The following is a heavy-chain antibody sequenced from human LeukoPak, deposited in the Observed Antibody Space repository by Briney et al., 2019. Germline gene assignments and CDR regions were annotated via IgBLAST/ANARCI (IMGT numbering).Heavy chain of an antibody. CDR1: GFTFGDYA. J-gene: IGHJ4*02. CDR2: IRSKAYGGTT. Sequence: GGSLRLSCTASGFTFGDYAMSWVRQAPGKGLEWVGFIRSKAYGGTTEYAASVKGRFTISRDDSKSTAYLQMNSLKTEDTAVYYCTRVGVVLAVITGFDYWGQGTLVTVSS. V-gene: IGHV3-49*04. D-gene: IGHD2-2*01. CDR3: TRVGVVLAVITGFDY.